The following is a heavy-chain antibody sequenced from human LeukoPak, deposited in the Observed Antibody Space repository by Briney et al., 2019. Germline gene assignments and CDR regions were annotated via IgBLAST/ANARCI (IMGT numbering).Heavy chain of an antibody. D-gene: IGHD2-2*01. CDR3: ARDRCGRTSCYPGAFDI. CDR1: GDSISSYY. J-gene: IGHJ3*02. Sequence: SETLSLTCTVSGDSISSYYWSWIRQPPGKGPEWIGYIYYTGSTNYNPSLKSQVTISVDTSKNQFSLKLSSVTAADTAVYYCARDRCGRTSCYPGAFDIWGQGTMVTVSS. V-gene: IGHV4-59*01. CDR2: IYYTGST.